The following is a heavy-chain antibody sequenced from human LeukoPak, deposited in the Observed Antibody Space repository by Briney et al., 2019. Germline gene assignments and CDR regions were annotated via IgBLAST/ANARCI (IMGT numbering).Heavy chain of an antibody. V-gene: IGHV4-4*07. D-gene: IGHD6-19*01. J-gene: IGHJ3*02. CDR1: GGSISSYY. CDR2: IYTSGST. CDR3: ARVWSRWLSVRDAFDI. Sequence: PSETLSLTCTVSGGSISSYYWSWIRQPAGKGLEWIGRIYTSGSTNYNPSLKSRVTMSVDTSKNQFSLKLSSVTAADTAVYYCARVWSRWLSVRDAFDIWGQGTMVTVSS.